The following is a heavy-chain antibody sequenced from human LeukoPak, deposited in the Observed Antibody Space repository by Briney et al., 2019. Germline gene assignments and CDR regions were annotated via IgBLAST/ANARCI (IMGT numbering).Heavy chain of an antibody. D-gene: IGHD3-22*01. CDR1: GFTFSDYY. V-gene: IGHV3-11*01. J-gene: IGHJ4*02. CDR2: ISSSGSTI. Sequence: GGSLRLSCAASGFTFSDYYMSWIRQAPGKGLEWVSYISSSGSTIYYADSVKGRFTISRDNAKSSLYLQMNSLRAEDTAVYYCARGSPYYYDSSGYPFDYWGQGTLVTVSS. CDR3: ARGSPYYYDSSGYPFDY.